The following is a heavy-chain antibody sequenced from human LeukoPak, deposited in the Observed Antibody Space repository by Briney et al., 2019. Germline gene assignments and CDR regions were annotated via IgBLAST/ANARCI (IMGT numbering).Heavy chain of an antibody. D-gene: IGHD5-24*01. J-gene: IGHJ4*02. Sequence: SETLSLTCTVSGGSISSYYWSWIRQPPGKGLEWIGYIYYSGSTNYNPSLKSRVTISVDTSKNQFSLKLSSVTAADTAVYYCARDPIHRDDYNAEWGQGVLVSVSS. CDR1: GGSISSYY. V-gene: IGHV4-59*01. CDR2: IYYSGST. CDR3: ARDPIHRDDYNAE.